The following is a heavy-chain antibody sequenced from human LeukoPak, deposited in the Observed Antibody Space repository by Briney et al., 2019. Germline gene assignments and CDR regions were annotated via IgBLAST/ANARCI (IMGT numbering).Heavy chain of an antibody. CDR1: GFSLSTTEVG. CDR3: AHRHNGDRFDY. V-gene: IGHV2-5*02. J-gene: IGHJ4*02. Sequence: MGSVPTLVNPTQTLTLTCTFSGFSLSTTEVGVGWIRQPPGQALEWLALIYWDDDKRYSPSLESRLTITKDTSKNQVVLTMTNMDPVDTATYYCAHRHNGDRFDYWGQGTLVTVSS. CDR2: IYWDDDK. D-gene: IGHD4-17*01.